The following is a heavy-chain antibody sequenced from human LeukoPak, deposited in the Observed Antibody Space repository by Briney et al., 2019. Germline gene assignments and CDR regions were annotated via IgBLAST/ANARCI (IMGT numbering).Heavy chain of an antibody. D-gene: IGHD2-2*02. V-gene: IGHV3-30*02. J-gene: IGHJ4*02. CDR3: AKGYCSSTSCYSGLDY. CDR2: LRYDGSTE. CDR1: GFSVSIYA. Sequence: PGGSLRLSCAASGFSVSIYAMHWVRQAPGKGLEWVAFLRYDGSTEFYADSVKGRFSISKDTSNNTLYLHMNILRPEDTAVYYCAKGYCSSTSCYSGLDYWGQGTLVTVSS.